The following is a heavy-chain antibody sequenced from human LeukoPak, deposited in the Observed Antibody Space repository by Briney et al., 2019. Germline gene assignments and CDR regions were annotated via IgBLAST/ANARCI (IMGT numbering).Heavy chain of an antibody. CDR3: ARDVDTTSQLNRFDP. J-gene: IGHJ5*02. V-gene: IGHV3-33*01. D-gene: IGHD2/OR15-2a*01. CDR1: GFSFTSYG. Sequence: GGSLRLSCAASGFSFTSYGMHWVRQAPGKGLEWVAVIWYHGGNENYADSVKGRFTISRDTSKNTLYLQMNSLRAEDTAMYYCARDVDTTSQLNRFDPWGQGTLVTVSS. CDR2: IWYHGGNE.